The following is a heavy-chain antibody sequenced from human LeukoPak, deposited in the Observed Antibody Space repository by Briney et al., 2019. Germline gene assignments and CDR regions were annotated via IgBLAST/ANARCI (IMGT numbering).Heavy chain of an antibody. V-gene: IGHV3-23*01. D-gene: IGHD6-13*01. J-gene: IGHJ4*02. CDR2: ISGSGGST. CDR3: AKDGYSSSWYYFDY. Sequence: PGGCLRLSCAASGFTFCSYSMSWVRQAPWKGLEWVSAISGSGGSTYYADSVKGRFTISRDNSKNTLYLQMNSLRAEDTAVYYCAKDGYSSSWYYFDYWGQGTLVTVSS. CDR1: GFTFCSYS.